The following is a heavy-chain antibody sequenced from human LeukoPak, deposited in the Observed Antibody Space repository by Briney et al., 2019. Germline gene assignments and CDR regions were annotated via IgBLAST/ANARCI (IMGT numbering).Heavy chain of an antibody. D-gene: IGHD1-7*01. J-gene: IGHJ4*02. CDR2: INHSGST. V-gene: IGHV4-38-2*02. CDR3: VSYNWNYAWFDY. CDR1: GYSISSGYY. Sequence: SETLSLTCNVSGYSISSGYYWGWIRQPPGKGLEWIGEINHSGSTNYNPSLKSRVTISVDTSKNQFSLKLSSVTAADTAVYYCVSYNWNYAWFDYWGQGTLVTVSS.